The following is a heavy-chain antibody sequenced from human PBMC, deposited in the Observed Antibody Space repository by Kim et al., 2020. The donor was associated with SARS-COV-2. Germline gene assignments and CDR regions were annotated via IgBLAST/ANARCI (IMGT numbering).Heavy chain of an antibody. CDR3: AKDDNEQNQDY. CDR2: ISYDGSNK. J-gene: IGHJ4*02. CDR1: GFTFSSYG. Sequence: GGSLRLSCAASGFTFSSYGMHWVRQAPGKGLEWVAVISYDGSNKYYADSVKGRFTISRDNSKNTLYLQMNSLRAEDTAVYYCAKDDNEQNQDYWGQGTLVTVSS. D-gene: IGHD1-1*01. V-gene: IGHV3-30*18.